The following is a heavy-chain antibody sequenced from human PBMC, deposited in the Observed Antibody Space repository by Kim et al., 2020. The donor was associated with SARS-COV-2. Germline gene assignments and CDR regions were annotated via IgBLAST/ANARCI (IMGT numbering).Heavy chain of an antibody. CDR3: ARGIWFGELLYFDY. CDR1: GGSISSYY. J-gene: IGHJ4*02. D-gene: IGHD3-10*01. CDR2: IYYSGST. V-gene: IGHV4-59*01. Sequence: SETLSLTCTVSGGSISSYYWSWIRQPPGKGLEWIGYIYYSGSTNYNPSLKSRVTISVDTSKNQFSLKLSSVTAADTAVYYCARGIWFGELLYFDYWGQGTLVTVSS.